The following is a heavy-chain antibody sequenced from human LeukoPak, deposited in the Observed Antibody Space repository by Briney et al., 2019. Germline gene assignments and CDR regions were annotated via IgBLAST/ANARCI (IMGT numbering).Heavy chain of an antibody. CDR3: ARAIAVTGGRGDY. CDR1: GFTFNTYT. V-gene: IGHV3-21*01. CDR2: ISTRNSYI. Sequence: PGGPLRLSCAASGFTFNTYTMNWVRQAPGKGLEWVSSISTRNSYIYYADSVKGRFTISRDNANNSLYLQMNNLTAADTAVYYCARAIAVTGGRGDYWGQGTLVTVSS. D-gene: IGHD6-19*01. J-gene: IGHJ4*02.